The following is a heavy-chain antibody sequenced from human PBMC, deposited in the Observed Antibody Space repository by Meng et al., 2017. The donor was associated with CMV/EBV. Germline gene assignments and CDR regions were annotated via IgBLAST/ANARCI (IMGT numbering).Heavy chain of an antibody. CDR1: GLSVSDSW. J-gene: IGHJ4*02. Sequence: VCSGGGLIKLGGSLGLSCVISGLSVSDSWMSWVRQAPGKGLEWVGLSKSKVDGGTTDYAAPLRGRFSISRDDSKNTMYLQMNSLKTDDTAVYYCTTGRGSYNAEDYWGQGTLVTVSS. CDR3: TTGRGSYNAEDY. CDR2: SKSKVDGGTT. D-gene: IGHD3-10*01. V-gene: IGHV3-15*01.